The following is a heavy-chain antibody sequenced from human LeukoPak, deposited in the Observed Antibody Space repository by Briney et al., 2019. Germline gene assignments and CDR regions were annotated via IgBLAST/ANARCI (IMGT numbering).Heavy chain of an antibody. Sequence: SQTLSLTCALSGDSLSSKSAAWNWTRQSPSRGLEWLGRTYYRSKWYNDYALSVKSRITINPDTSKNQFSLQLNSVTPEDMAVYYCARSAGHFDYWGQGTLVTVSS. J-gene: IGHJ4*02. CDR2: TYYRSKWYN. CDR1: GDSLSSKSAA. CDR3: ARSAGHFDY. V-gene: IGHV6-1*01.